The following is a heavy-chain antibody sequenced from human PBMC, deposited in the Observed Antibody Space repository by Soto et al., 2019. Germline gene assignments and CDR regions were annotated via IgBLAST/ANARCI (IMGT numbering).Heavy chain of an antibody. J-gene: IGHJ4*02. CDR1: GDTFTDYY. Sequence: QVQLVQSGAEVKKPGASVKVSCKASGDTFTDYYIHWVRQAPGQGLEWMGTVNPSGGHTTYAQHFLGRMTMPRETSTSSLYMELTSLTSEDTALYYCARGGHVVVVTAALDYWGQGTLVTVSS. CDR2: VNPSGGHT. D-gene: IGHD2-21*02. V-gene: IGHV1-46*01. CDR3: ARGGHVVVVTAALDY.